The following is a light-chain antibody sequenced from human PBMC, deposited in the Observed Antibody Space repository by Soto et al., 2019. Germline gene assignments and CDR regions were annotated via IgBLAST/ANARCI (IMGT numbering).Light chain of an antibody. J-gene: IGKJ5*01. CDR3: QQRSNWPIT. V-gene: IGKV3-11*01. CDR1: QSVSSY. Sequence: EIVLTQSPATLSLSPGERATLSCRASQSVSSYLAWYQQKPGQAPRLLISDASNRATGIPARFGGSGSGTDFTLTISSLEPEDFAVYYGQQRSNWPITFGQGTRLEIK. CDR2: DAS.